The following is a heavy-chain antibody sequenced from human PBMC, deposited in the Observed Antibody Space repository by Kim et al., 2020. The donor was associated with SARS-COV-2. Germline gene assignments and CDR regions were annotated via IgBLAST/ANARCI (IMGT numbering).Heavy chain of an antibody. CDR3: ARLNYDSSGYYYNYYGMDV. V-gene: IGHV1-69*13. CDR2: IIPIFGTA. Sequence: SVKVSCKAYGGTFSSYAISWVRQAPGQGLEWMGGIIPIFGTANYAQKFQGRVTITADESTSTAYMELSSLRSEDTAVYYCARLNYDSSGYYYNYYGMDVWGQGTTVTVSS. CDR1: GGTFSSYA. D-gene: IGHD3-22*01. J-gene: IGHJ6*02.